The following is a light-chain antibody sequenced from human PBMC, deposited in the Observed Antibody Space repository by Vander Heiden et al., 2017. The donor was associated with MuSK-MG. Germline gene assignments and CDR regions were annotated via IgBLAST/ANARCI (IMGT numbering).Light chain of an antibody. V-gene: IGLV1-51*02. Sequence: SFATPTPSVSAAAGQKVTISCSGSSSNIGNNYVSWYQQLPGTAPKLLIYENNKRPSGIPDRFSGSKSGTSATLGITGLQTGDEADYYCGTWDSSLSAEVFGTGTKVTVL. CDR1: SSNIGNNY. CDR3: GTWDSSLSAEV. CDR2: ENN. J-gene: IGLJ1*01.